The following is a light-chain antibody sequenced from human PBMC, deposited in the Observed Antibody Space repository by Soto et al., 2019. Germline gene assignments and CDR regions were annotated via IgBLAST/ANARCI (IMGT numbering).Light chain of an antibody. J-gene: IGKJ5*01. CDR2: DAS. V-gene: IGKV3-11*01. CDR3: QQRSNWPTT. Sequence: VMTPSPGTLSVCPAYTSTICFCTSQSVSTNLAWYQQKPGQPPRLLIYDASTRATGIPARFSGSGSGTDFTLTISSLEPEDFAVYYCQQRSNWPTTFGQGTRLEIK. CDR1: QSVSTN.